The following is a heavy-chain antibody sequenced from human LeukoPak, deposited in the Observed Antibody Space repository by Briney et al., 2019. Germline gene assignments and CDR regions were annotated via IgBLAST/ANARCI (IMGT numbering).Heavy chain of an antibody. CDR3: AKALSYSGYDYYFDF. V-gene: IGHV3-23*01. D-gene: IGHD5-12*01. CDR1: GFTFSSYG. J-gene: IGHJ4*02. CDR2: ISGGGGST. Sequence: GGSLRLSCAASGFTFSSYGMSWVRQAPGKGLEWVSAISGGGGSTYYADSVKGRFTISRDNSKNTLYLQMTSLRAEDTAVYYCAKALSYSGYDYYFDFGGQGTLVTVSS.